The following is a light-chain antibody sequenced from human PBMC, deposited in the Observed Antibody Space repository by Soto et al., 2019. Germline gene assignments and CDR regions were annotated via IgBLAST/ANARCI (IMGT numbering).Light chain of an antibody. CDR1: QSVRSS. J-gene: IGKJ4*01. CDR3: QQANSFPLT. CDR2: DAS. V-gene: IGKV3-11*01. Sequence: EIVLTQSPDTLSLSPGERATLSCRASQSVRSSLGWYQQKPGQAPRLLIYDASKRATGIPARFSGSGSGTDFTLTISSLEPEDFATYYCQQANSFPLTFGGGTKVEIK.